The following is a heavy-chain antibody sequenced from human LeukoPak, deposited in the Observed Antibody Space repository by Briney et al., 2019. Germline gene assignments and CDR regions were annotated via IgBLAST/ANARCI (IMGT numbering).Heavy chain of an antibody. J-gene: IGHJ1*01. D-gene: IGHD3-10*01. CDR2: IYYSGST. CDR3: ARAQSELMVRGADEYFQH. CDR1: GGSISSSSYY. Sequence: PSETLSLTCTVSGGSISSSSYYWGWIRQPPGKGLEWIGSIYYSGSTYYNPSLKSRVTISVDTSKNQFSLKLSSVTAADTAVYYCARAQSELMVRGADEYFQHWGQGTLVTVSS. V-gene: IGHV4-39*07.